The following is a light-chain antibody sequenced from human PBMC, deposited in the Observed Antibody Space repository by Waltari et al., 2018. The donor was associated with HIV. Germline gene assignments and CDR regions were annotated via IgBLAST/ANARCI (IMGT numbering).Light chain of an antibody. V-gene: IGKV3-15*01. CDR2: GAS. Sequence: EIVMTQSPATLSVSPGERATLPCRASQSVSSNLACYQQKPGQAPRILIYGASTRSTGIPARLSGSGSGTDFTLTISSLQSEDYAVYYCQQYNNWPPITFGQGTRLEIK. J-gene: IGKJ5*01. CDR3: QQYNNWPPIT. CDR1: QSVSSN.